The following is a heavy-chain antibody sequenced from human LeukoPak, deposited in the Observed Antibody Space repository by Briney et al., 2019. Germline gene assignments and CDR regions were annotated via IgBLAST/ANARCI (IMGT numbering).Heavy chain of an antibody. CDR3: ARNGAAGTPNRFFNWFDP. CDR2: IYPGDSGT. J-gene: IGHJ5*02. Sequence: GESLQISCKGSGYSFTNYWIGWVRQMPGKGLEWMGLIYPGDSGTRYSPSFQGQVTISADKSISTAYLQFSSLKASDTAMYYCARNGAAGTPNRFFNWFDPWGQGTLVTVSS. D-gene: IGHD6-13*01. CDR1: GYSFTNYW. V-gene: IGHV5-51*01.